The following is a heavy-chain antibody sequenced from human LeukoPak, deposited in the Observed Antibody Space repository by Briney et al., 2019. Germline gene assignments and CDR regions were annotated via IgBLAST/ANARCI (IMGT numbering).Heavy chain of an antibody. Sequence: SETLSLTCTVSRGSISSAGYYWTWIRQHPGKGLEWIGYIYNSGSTNYNPSLESRVTLSVDASENRFSPRLSSVTAADTAVYYCAREGGFYRPLDYSGQGTLVTVSS. CDR1: RGSISSAGYY. V-gene: IGHV4-31*03. D-gene: IGHD3-3*01. CDR2: IYNSGST. CDR3: AREGGFYRPLDY. J-gene: IGHJ4*02.